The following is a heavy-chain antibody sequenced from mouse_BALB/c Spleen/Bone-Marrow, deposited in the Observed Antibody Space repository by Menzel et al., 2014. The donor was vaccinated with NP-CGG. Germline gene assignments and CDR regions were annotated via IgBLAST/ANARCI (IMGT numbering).Heavy chain of an antibody. D-gene: IGHD2-1*01. V-gene: IGHV4-1*02. Sequence: DVMLVESGGGLVQPGGSLKLSCAASGFDFSRYWMSWVRQAPGKGPEWIGEINPDSSTINYTPSLKDKFIISRDNAKNTLYLQMSKVRSEDTALYYCARNGYYGYSDYWGQGTTLTVSS. J-gene: IGHJ2*01. CDR3: ARNGYYGYSDY. CDR1: GFDFSRYW. CDR2: INPDSSTI.